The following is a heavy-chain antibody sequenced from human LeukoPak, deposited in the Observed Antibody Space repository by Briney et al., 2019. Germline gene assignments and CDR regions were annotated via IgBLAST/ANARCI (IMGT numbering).Heavy chain of an antibody. Sequence: GGSLRLSCVASGFSFSSYSMSWIRQAPGKGLEWVSSVSTSGVGTYYADSVRGRFTISRDNSKNTVFLQMNSLRAEDSAVYYCAKDYAVDSIDYWGQGTLVTVSS. V-gene: IGHV3-23*01. J-gene: IGHJ4*02. CDR3: AKDYAVDSIDY. CDR2: VSTSGVGT. D-gene: IGHD3-16*01. CDR1: GFSFSSYS.